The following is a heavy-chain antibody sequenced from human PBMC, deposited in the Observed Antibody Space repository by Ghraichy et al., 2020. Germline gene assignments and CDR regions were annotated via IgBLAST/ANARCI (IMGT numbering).Heavy chain of an antibody. V-gene: IGHV4-59*01. CDR1: GGSISSDY. J-gene: IGHJ6*02. CDR3: ARLNMVRGVRGYYYGMDV. Sequence: SETLSLTCTVSGGSISSDYWCWIRQPPGKGLEWIGYSYYSGSTNYNSSPTSRITISVDTSKNQFSLKLSSVTAADTAVYYCARLNMVRGVRGYYYGMDVWGPGTTVTVSS. D-gene: IGHD3-10*01. CDR2: SYYSGST.